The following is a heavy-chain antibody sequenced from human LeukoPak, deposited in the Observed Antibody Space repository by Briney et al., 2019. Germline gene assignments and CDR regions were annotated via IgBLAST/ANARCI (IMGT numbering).Heavy chain of an antibody. CDR1: GFTFSSYW. CDR2: IKQDGSEK. V-gene: IGHV3-7*01. D-gene: IGHD6-19*01. J-gene: IGHJ5*02. Sequence: GGSLRLSCAASGFTFSSYWMSWVRQAPGKGLEWVANIKQDGSEKYYVDSVKGRFTISRDNAKNSLYLQMNSLRAEDTAVYYCARGDSSGWSNWFDPWGQGTLVTVSS. CDR3: ARGDSSGWSNWFDP.